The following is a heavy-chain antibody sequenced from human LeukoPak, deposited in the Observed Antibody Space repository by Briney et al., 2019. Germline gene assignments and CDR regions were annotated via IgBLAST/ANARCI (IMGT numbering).Heavy chain of an antibody. Sequence: GGSLRLSCVASGFSIGPFWMTWVRQDPGKGLEWVANIRGDASRLYYVDSVKGRFTISRDNAKNSLYLQMSNLRAEDTSVYYCARDRNYCSSDRCYDVFDIWGQGTMVTVSS. CDR2: IRGDASRL. D-gene: IGHD6-19*01. CDR1: GFSIGPFW. V-gene: IGHV3-7*01. J-gene: IGHJ3*02. CDR3: ARDRNYCSSDRCYDVFDI.